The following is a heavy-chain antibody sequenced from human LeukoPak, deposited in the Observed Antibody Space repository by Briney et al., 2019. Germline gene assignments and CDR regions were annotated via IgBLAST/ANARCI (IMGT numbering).Heavy chain of an antibody. CDR2: ISWNSGSI. D-gene: IGHD6-19*01. J-gene: IGHJ4*02. V-gene: IGHV3-9*01. CDR1: GFTFDHYA. CDR3: AQDIRIAVTGGIPR. Sequence: GGSLRLSCAASGFTFDHYAMHWVRQAPGKGLEWVSGISWNSGSIGYADSVKGRFTISRDNAKNSLYLQMTSLRAEDTALYYCAQDIRIAVTGGIPRWGQGTLVTVSS.